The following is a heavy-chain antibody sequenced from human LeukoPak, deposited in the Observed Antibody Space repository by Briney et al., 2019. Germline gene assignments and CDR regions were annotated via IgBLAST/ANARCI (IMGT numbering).Heavy chain of an antibody. CDR3: ARGQQLGGYDAFDI. V-gene: IGHV1-69*13. J-gene: IGHJ3*02. CDR1: GGTFSSYA. Sequence: ASVKVSCKASGGTFSSYAISWVRQAPGQGLEWMGGIIPIFGTANYAQKFQGRVTITADESTSTAYMELSSLRSEDTAVYYCARGQQLGGYDAFDIWGQGTMVTVSS. CDR2: IIPIFGTA. D-gene: IGHD6-13*01.